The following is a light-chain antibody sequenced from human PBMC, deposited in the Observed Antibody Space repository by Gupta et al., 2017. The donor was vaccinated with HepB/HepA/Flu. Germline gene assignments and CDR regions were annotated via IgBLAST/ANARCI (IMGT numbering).Light chain of an antibody. V-gene: IGLV2-23*02. J-gene: IGLJ3*02. CDR1: SSDIGIYNL. CDR3: CSYAGSSTWV. CDR2: EVR. Sequence: QSALTQPASVSGSPGQSITISCTGTSSDIGIYNLVSWYQQHPGKAPKLMIYEVRKRPSRVSNRFSGSKSGNTASLTISGLQAEDEADYYCCSYAGSSTWVFGGGTKVTGL.